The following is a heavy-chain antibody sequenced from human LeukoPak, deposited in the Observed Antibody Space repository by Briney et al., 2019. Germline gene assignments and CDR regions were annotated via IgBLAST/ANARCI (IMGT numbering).Heavy chain of an antibody. J-gene: IGHJ4*02. Sequence: GRSLRLSCAASGFTFSSYGMHWVRQAPGKGLEWVAVIWYGGSNKYYADSVKGRFTISRDNAKNSLYLQMNSLRAEDTAVYYCASQIAAAPDYFDYWGQGTLVTVPS. CDR1: GFTFSSYG. CDR3: ASQIAAAPDYFDY. V-gene: IGHV3-33*08. CDR2: IWYGGSNK. D-gene: IGHD6-13*01.